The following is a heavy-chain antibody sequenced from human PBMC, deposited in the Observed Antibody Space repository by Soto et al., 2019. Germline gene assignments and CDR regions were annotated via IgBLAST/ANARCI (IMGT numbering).Heavy chain of an antibody. CDR3: AKGPWNDVLGAFDI. CDR1: GFTFSNYD. D-gene: IGHD1-1*01. Sequence: HPGGSLRLSCAVSGFTFSNYDMNWVRQAPGKGLEWVSGISGSGSSTYYADSVKGRFTISRDNSKNTLYLQMNSLRGEDTAIYYCAKGPWNDVLGAFDIRGHGTMVTVSS. J-gene: IGHJ3*02. V-gene: IGHV3-23*01. CDR2: ISGSGSST.